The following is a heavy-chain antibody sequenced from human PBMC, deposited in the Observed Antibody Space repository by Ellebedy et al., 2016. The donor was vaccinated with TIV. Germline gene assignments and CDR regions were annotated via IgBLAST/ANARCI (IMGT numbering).Heavy chain of an antibody. Sequence: GESLKISCAASGFTFSTYWMAWVRQAPGRGPEWVANINQDGSDKNFVDSVKGRFTISRDNAKNSLYLQMNSLRADDTAVYYCARDDGGSLDYWGQGTLVTVSS. CDR2: INQDGSDK. CDR1: GFTFSTYW. D-gene: IGHD1-26*01. J-gene: IGHJ4*02. CDR3: ARDDGGSLDY. V-gene: IGHV3-7*03.